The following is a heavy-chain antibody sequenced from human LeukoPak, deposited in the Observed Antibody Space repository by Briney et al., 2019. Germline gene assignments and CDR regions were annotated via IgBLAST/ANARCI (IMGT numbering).Heavy chain of an antibody. CDR3: ARDMELST. CDR1: GFTFRDSA. CDR2: VSSGGANT. D-gene: IGHD3-16*02. J-gene: IGHJ3*01. Sequence: GRSLRPSCSASGFTFRDSAMTWVRQAPGTGLEGVSLVSSGGANTYYPDSGKGRFSAPRDNAKDTPYLQVNNLISEATAIYYCARDMELSTWGTGTMVSVSS. V-gene: IGHV3-23*01.